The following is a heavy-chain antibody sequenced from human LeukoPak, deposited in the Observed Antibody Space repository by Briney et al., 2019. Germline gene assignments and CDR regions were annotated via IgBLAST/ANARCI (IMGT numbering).Heavy chain of an antibody. CDR2: IGVGSGST. CDR1: GFTFSSSV. V-gene: IGHV1-58*02. D-gene: IGHD2-21*01. CDR3: AVEVSPGGESXXYFDL. J-gene: IGHJ2*01. Sequence: SVKVSCKASGFTFSSSVMQWVRQAGGQRLEGIGWIGVGSGSTNYAQKFQQRGTITRDKSTSTAYMELSSLDSEDTAVYYCAVEVSPGGESXXYFDLXXXXTLVTV.